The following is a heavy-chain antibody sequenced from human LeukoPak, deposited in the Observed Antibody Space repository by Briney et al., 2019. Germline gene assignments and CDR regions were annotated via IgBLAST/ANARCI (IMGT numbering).Heavy chain of an antibody. D-gene: IGHD4-17*01. CDR2: ICPGGTT. CDR1: GGSISGSNC. Sequence: SETLSLTCTVSGGSISGSNCWSWVRQPPRKGLEWIGEICPGGTTNYNPSLWSRVTISVDTSKNQFSLKLSSVTAADTAVYYCATLGATMTTAYFDSWGQGTLVTVSS. CDR3: ATLGATMTTAYFDS. V-gene: IGHV4-4*02. J-gene: IGHJ4*02.